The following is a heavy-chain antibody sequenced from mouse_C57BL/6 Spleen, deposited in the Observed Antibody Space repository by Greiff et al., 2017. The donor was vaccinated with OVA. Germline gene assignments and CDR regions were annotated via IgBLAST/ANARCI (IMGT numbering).Heavy chain of an antibody. CDR2: IDPENGDT. J-gene: IGHJ2*01. Sequence: EVQLQQSGAELVRPGASVKLSCTASGFNIKDDYMHWVKQRPEQGLEWIGWIDPENGDTAYASKFPGKATIPADTSSNTAYLKLSSLTFEDTAVYYCTTIYDGYYCFDYWGQGTTLTVSS. D-gene: IGHD2-3*01. CDR1: GFNIKDDY. CDR3: TTIYDGYYCFDY. V-gene: IGHV14-4*01.